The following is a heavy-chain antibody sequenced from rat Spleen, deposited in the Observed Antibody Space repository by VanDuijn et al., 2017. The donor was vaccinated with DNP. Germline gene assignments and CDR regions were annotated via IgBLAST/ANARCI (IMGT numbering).Heavy chain of an antibody. Sequence: EVQLQESGPGLVKPSQSLSLTCSVTGYSIISNYWAWIRKFPGNKMEWLAYISYRGSASYNPSLKSRISITRDTSKNHFLLHLNSVTTEDTATYYCARWTRYFDYWGQGIMVTVSS. CDR2: ISYRGSA. D-gene: IGHD1-7*01. V-gene: IGHV3-1*01. J-gene: IGHJ2*01. CDR1: GYSIISNY. CDR3: ARWTRYFDY.